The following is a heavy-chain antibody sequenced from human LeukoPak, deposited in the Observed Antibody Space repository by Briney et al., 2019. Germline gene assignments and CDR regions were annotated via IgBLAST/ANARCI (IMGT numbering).Heavy chain of an antibody. V-gene: IGHV3-30*04. CDR2: ISYDGSNK. J-gene: IGHJ3*02. Sequence: PGGSLRLSCVASGITFNDYAVHWVRQAPGKGLEWVAVISYDGSNKYYADSVKGRFTISRDNSKNTLYLQMNSLRAEDTAVYYCASSYYDSSGYSTDAFDIWGQGTMVTVSS. CDR3: ASSYYDSSGYSTDAFDI. D-gene: IGHD3-22*01. CDR1: GITFNDYA.